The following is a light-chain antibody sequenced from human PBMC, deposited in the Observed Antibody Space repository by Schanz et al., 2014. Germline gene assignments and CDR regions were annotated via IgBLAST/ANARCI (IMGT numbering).Light chain of an antibody. CDR1: TNYGGSYNL. Sequence: QFALTQPASVSGSPGQSITISCTATTNYGGSYNLVSWYQQSPGKAPQLMIYEGIKRPSGVSDRFSGSKSGNTASLTISGLQAEDEGDYYCCSYAGSSSVVFGGGTKLTVL. CDR2: EGI. CDR3: CSYAGSSSVV. V-gene: IGLV2-23*01. J-gene: IGLJ2*01.